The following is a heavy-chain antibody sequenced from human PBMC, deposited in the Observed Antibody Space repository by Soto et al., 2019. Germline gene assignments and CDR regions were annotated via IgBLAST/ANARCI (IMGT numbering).Heavy chain of an antibody. Sequence: QVQLVESGGGVVQPGRSVRLSCAASGFSFSYYAMHWVRQAPGKGLEWVAVIAYDSSKKYYADSVKGRFTISRDNSKNTLYLQMNSLRDDDTAVYYCASPYCSGGSCYLTEYFQYWGQGNLVTVSS. CDR3: ASPYCSGGSCYLTEYFQY. CDR1: GFSFSYYA. J-gene: IGHJ1*01. V-gene: IGHV3-30*03. CDR2: IAYDSSKK. D-gene: IGHD2-15*01.